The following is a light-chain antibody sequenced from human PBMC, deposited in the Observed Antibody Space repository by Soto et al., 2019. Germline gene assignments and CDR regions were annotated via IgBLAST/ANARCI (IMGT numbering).Light chain of an antibody. Sequence: LTQPAPVSGSPGQTITISCPGTSSYVGGYNHVSWYQQHPGTAPKLMIYDVTTRPSGVSDRFSGSKSGNTASLTISGLQAEDEADYYCCSYTSSYTRVFGTGTKVTVL. CDR2: DVT. V-gene: IGLV2-14*01. CDR3: CSYTSSYTRV. J-gene: IGLJ1*01. CDR1: SSYVGGYNH.